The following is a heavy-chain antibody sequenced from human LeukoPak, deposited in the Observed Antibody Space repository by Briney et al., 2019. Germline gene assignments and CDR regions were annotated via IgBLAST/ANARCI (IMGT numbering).Heavy chain of an antibody. V-gene: IGHV3-66*01. D-gene: IGHD3-22*01. Sequence: GGSLRLSCAASGFTVSSNYMSWVRQAPGKGLEWVSVIYSGGSTYYADSVKGRFTISRDNSKNTLYLQMNSLRAEDTAVYYCARELDYYDSSGYYSAHGMDVWGQGTTVTVSS. CDR2: IYSGGST. CDR3: ARELDYYDSSGYYSAHGMDV. CDR1: GFTVSSNY. J-gene: IGHJ6*02.